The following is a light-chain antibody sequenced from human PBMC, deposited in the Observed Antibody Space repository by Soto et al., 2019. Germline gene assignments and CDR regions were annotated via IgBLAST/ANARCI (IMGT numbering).Light chain of an antibody. CDR3: QVWDSSRDHSV. J-gene: IGLJ2*01. Sequence: SYELTQPPSVSVAPGQTAMITCGGNTIGSKSVHWYQQQPGQALVLVVYDDSDRPSGIPERFSGSNSENTATLTIRRVEAGDEADYYCQVWDSSRDHSVFGGGTKLTVL. CDR2: DDS. V-gene: IGLV3-21*02. CDR1: TIGSKS.